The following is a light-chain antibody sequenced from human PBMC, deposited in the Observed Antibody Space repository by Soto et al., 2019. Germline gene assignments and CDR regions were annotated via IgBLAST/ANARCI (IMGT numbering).Light chain of an antibody. CDR2: EVR. V-gene: IGLV2-14*03. CDR1: SSDVGAYDF. J-gene: IGLJ1*01. CDR3: SSYTTSSTRV. Sequence: SELTQPAYVSRSPGQSNTITCTGTSSDVGAYDFVSWYQQHPDKAPKLMIYEVRNRPSGVSNRFSGSKSVNTATLTISGLQAEDEADYYCSSYTTSSTRVFGTGTKVTVL.